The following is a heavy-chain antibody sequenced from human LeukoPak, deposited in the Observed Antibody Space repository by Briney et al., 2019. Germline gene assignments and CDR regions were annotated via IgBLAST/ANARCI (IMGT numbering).Heavy chain of an antibody. J-gene: IGHJ6*02. CDR1: GYTFTSYY. V-gene: IGHV1-69*13. Sequence: SVKVSCKASGYTFTSYYMHWVRQAPGQGLEWMGGIIPIFGTANYAQKFQGRVTITADESTSTAYMELSSLRSEDTAVYYCAREELRYFDWLPGASDYYGMDVWGQGTTVTVSS. CDR3: AREELRYFDWLPGASDYYGMDV. D-gene: IGHD3-9*01. CDR2: IIPIFGTA.